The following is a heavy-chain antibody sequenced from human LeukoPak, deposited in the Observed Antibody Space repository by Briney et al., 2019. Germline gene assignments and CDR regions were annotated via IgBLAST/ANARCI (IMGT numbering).Heavy chain of an antibody. CDR3: ARSFLGDWYFDL. CDR2: MYYSGNT. J-gene: IGHJ2*01. Sequence: SETLSLTCSVSGGSISSHYWSWIRQPPGKGLEWIGYMYYSGNTNYNPSLKSRVTISVDTSKDQFSLRLTSVTAADTAVYYCARSFLGDWYFDLWGRGTLVTVSS. D-gene: IGHD1-26*01. V-gene: IGHV4-59*11. CDR1: GGSISSHY.